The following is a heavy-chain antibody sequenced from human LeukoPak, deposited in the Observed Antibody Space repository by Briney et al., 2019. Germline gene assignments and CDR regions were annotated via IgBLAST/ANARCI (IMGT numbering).Heavy chain of an antibody. CDR2: INHSGST. CDR1: GGSFSGYY. V-gene: IGHV4-34*01. D-gene: IGHD6-19*01. CDR3: ARGEYSSGWYEGYY. Sequence: SKTLSLTCAVYGGSFSGYYWSWIRQPPGKGLEWIGEINHSGSTNYNPSLKSRVTISVDTSKNQFSLKLSSVTAADTAVYYCARGEYSSGWYEGYYWGQGTLVTVSS. J-gene: IGHJ4*02.